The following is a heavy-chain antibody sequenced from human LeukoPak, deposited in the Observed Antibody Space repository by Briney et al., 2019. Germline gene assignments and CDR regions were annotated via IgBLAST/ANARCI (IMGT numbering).Heavy chain of an antibody. Sequence: SQTLSLTCTVSGGSISSGGYYWSWIRQHPGKGLEWIGYIYYSGSTYYNPSLKSRVTISVDTSKNQFSLKLSSVTAADTAVYYCARGHVVVPAAISRAGWFDPWGQGTLVTVSS. D-gene: IGHD2-2*02. CDR3: ARGHVVVPAAISRAGWFDP. J-gene: IGHJ5*02. V-gene: IGHV4-31*03. CDR2: IYYSGST. CDR1: GGSISSGGYY.